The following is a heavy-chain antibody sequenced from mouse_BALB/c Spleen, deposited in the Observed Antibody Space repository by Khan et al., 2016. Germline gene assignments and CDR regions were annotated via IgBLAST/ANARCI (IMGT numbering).Heavy chain of an antibody. V-gene: IGHV9-2-1*01. D-gene: IGHD1-1*01. CDR3: ATYYYGSRYFDV. CDR1: GYTFTDYS. J-gene: IGHJ1*01. CDR2: INTETGEP. Sequence: QIQLVQSGPELKKPGETVKISCKASGYTFTDYSMHWVKQAPGKGLKWMGWINTETGEPTYADDFKGRFAFSLETSASTAYLQTKNLKNEDTATYFSATYYYGSRYFDVWGAGTTVTVSS.